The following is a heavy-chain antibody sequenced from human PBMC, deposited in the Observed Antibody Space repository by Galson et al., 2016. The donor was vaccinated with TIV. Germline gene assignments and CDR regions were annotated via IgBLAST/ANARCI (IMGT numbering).Heavy chain of an antibody. V-gene: IGHV1-18*01. Sequence: SVKVSCKASGYTFTSFGLSWVRQAPGRGLEWMGWISVYNGDTDYAVKFQGRVTLTTDRYTDTAYMDLRSLGSDDTAVYFCARPMYYYGSGSCQYYGMDVWGQGTTVTVSS. J-gene: IGHJ6*02. D-gene: IGHD3-10*01. CDR2: ISVYNGDT. CDR3: ARPMYYYGSGSCQYYGMDV. CDR1: GYTFTSFG.